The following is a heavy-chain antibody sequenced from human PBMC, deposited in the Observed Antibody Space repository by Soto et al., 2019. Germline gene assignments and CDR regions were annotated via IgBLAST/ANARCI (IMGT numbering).Heavy chain of an antibody. CDR1: GFTFSSYA. J-gene: IGHJ4*02. Sequence: GGSLRLSCAASGFTFSSYAMSWVRQAPGKGLEWVSAISGSGGSTYYADSVKGRFTISRDNSKNTLYLQMNSLRAEDTAVYYCAKDRRAYCSGGSCYVYYFDYWGQGTLVTVS. CDR2: ISGSGGST. CDR3: AKDRRAYCSGGSCYVYYFDY. D-gene: IGHD2-15*01. V-gene: IGHV3-23*01.